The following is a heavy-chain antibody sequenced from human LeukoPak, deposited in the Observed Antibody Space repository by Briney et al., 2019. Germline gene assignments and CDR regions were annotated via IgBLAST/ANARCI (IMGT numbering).Heavy chain of an antibody. Sequence: GGSLRLSCAASGFSVSSNYMSWVRQAPGKGLEWVSALSGSGGSKYYADSVKGRFTLSRDNSKNTLFLQMNSLRAEDAAVYYCAKGSDYGGNSDYFDYWGQGTLVTVSS. CDR1: GFSVSSNY. J-gene: IGHJ4*02. CDR3: AKGSDYGGNSDYFDY. V-gene: IGHV3-23*01. D-gene: IGHD4-23*01. CDR2: LSGSGGSK.